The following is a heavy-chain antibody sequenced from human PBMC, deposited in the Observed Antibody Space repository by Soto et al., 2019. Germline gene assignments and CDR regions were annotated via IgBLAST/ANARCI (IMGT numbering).Heavy chain of an antibody. J-gene: IGHJ4*02. V-gene: IGHV3-23*01. CDR2: IRGSGSGT. D-gene: IGHD6-13*01. CDR3: ARTLAAAGTDY. CDR1: ECTFSSYA. Sequence: QLLESGGGFIQPGGSLRLSCAASECTFSSYAISWVRQPPGKGLEWVSEIRGSGSGTNYADSVKGRFTISRDNSKNTLFLQMNSLRVEDTAVYYCARTLAAAGTDYWAQGTLVTVSS.